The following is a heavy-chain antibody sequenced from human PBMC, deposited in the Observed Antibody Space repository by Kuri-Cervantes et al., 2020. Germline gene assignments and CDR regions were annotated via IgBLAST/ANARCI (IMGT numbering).Heavy chain of an antibody. J-gene: IGHJ6*02. Sequence: ASVKVSCKASGYTFTSYYMHWVRQAPGQGLEWMGIINPSGGSTSYAQKFQGRVTMTRDTSISTAYMELSRLRPDDTAVYYCATGYSSGWLPGVGMDVWGQGTTVTVSS. CDR2: INPSGGST. V-gene: IGHV1-46*01. CDR3: ATGYSSGWLPGVGMDV. D-gene: IGHD6-19*01. CDR1: GYTFTSYY.